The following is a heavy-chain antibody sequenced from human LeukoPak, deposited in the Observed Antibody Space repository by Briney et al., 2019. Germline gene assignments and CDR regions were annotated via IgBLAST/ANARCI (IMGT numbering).Heavy chain of an antibody. D-gene: IGHD5-18*01. CDR1: GFTFSSYG. CDR3: AKEYSYGSFFDY. CDR2: IRYDGSNK. Sequence: GGSLRLSCAASGFTFSSYGMHWVCQAPGKGLEWVAFIRYDGSNKYYADSVKGRFTISRDNSKNTLYLQMNSLRAEDTAVYYCAKEYSYGSFFDYWGQGTLVTVSS. V-gene: IGHV3-30*02. J-gene: IGHJ4*02.